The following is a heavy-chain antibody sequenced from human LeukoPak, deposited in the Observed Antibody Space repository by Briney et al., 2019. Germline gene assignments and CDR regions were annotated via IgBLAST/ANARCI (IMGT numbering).Heavy chain of an antibody. CDR2: ISPSGGST. D-gene: IGHD3-10*01. V-gene: IGHV1-46*01. Sequence: ASVKVSCKAFGYTFTSNYMHWVRQAPGQGPEWMGVISPSGGSTTYAQKFQGRVTLTRDTSIRTAYMELSSLRSDDTAVYYCARSNYYGSGSLFDYWGQGTLVTVSS. CDR3: ARSNYYGSGSLFDY. CDR1: GYTFTSNY. J-gene: IGHJ4*02.